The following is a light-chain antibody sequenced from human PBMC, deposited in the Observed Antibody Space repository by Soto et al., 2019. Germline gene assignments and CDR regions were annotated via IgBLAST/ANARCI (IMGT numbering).Light chain of an antibody. V-gene: IGLV6-57*03. Sequence: NFMLTQPHSVSESPGETVTISCTRSSGSIADNYVQWYQQRPGSAPTIVIYEDDQRPSGVPDRFSGSTDSSSNSASLPISGLKTEDGADYCCQSYDTMVVFGGGTKVTVL. CDR2: EDD. J-gene: IGLJ2*01. CDR3: QSYDTMVV. CDR1: SGSIADNY.